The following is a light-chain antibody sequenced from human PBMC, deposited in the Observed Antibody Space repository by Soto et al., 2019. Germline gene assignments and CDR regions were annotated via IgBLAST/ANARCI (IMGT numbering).Light chain of an antibody. CDR2: EVT. V-gene: IGLV2-8*01. CDR3: TSYAGSNTPYV. CDR1: SSDVGGYDY. Sequence: VLTQPPSASGSPGQSVTISCTGTSSDVGGYDYVSWYQQHPGKAPKLMIFEVTKRPSGVPNRFSGSKSGNTASLTVSGLQAEDEADYYCTSYAGSNTPYVFGTGTKVTVL. J-gene: IGLJ1*01.